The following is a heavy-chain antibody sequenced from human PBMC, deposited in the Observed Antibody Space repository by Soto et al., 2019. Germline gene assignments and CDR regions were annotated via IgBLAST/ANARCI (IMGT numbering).Heavy chain of an antibody. CDR3: ARDTASKDYDSHSYYPHFDS. V-gene: IGHV4-30-4*01. J-gene: IGHJ5*01. Sequence: SETLSLTCAAAGESMNTGYYWSWFRQPPAQGLEWIGRIYYPGGTFYSPSLKRRLALSVDTSNNQFSLRLSSVTAADTAVYYCARDTASKDYDSHSYYPHFDSRGQRALVTVSS. CDR2: IYYPGGT. CDR1: GESMNTGYY. D-gene: IGHD3-22*01.